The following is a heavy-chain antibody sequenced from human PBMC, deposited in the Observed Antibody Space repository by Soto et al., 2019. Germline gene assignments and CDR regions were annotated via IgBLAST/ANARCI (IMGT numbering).Heavy chain of an antibody. Sequence: LSLTCVVSNFSISSGYYWGWIRQSPGKGLEWIASIYRSGTTSYNPSLKSRVTISVDPSKNQFSLMLTAVTAADTAVYYCARTHSGSYYSVFNYWGRGSLCTVSS. CDR2: IYRSGTT. CDR1: NFSISSGYY. V-gene: IGHV4-38-2*01. D-gene: IGHD1-26*01. CDR3: ARTHSGSYYSVFNY. J-gene: IGHJ4*02.